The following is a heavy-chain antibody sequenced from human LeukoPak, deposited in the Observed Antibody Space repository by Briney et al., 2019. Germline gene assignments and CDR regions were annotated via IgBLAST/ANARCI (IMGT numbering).Heavy chain of an antibody. CDR3: AKDLVGASIAARTYFDY. Sequence: GGSLRLSCAASGFTFSSYSMNWVRQAPGKGLEWVSAVSDSGGSTYYADSVKGRFTISRDNSKNTLYLQMNSLRAEDTAVYYCAKDLVGASIAARTYFDYWGQGTLVTVSS. J-gene: IGHJ4*02. D-gene: IGHD6-6*01. CDR2: VSDSGGST. CDR1: GFTFSSYS. V-gene: IGHV3-23*01.